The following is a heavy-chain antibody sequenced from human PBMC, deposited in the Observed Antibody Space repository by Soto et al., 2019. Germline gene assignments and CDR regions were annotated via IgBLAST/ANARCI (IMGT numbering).Heavy chain of an antibody. V-gene: IGHV4-4*02. D-gene: IGHD4-17*01. CDR2: IYHSGST. CDR1: SGSISSSNW. Sequence: QVQLQESGPGLVKPSGTLSLTCAVSSGSISSSNWWSWVRQPPGKGLEWIGEIYHSGSTNYNPSLKSRVTISVDKSKNRFSLKLSSVTAADTAVYYCASGVGMEYGDLYYFDYWGQGTLVTVSS. J-gene: IGHJ4*02. CDR3: ASGVGMEYGDLYYFDY.